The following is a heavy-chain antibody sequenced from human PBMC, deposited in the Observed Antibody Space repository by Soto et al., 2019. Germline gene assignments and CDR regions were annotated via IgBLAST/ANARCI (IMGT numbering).Heavy chain of an antibody. V-gene: IGHV1-18*01. D-gene: IGHD2-8*01. CDR2: ISGYNGDT. CDR1: GYNFSRYG. Sequence: QGQLVQSGPEAKKPGASVKVSCKASGYNFSRYGISWVRQAPGQGLEWMGWISGYNGDTKYAQKVQGRVTMTIDTSTYTAYMELMSLTSDDTAIYYCAKNGQPPYYYYGMDVWGQGTTVTVSS. J-gene: IGHJ6*02. CDR3: AKNGQPPYYYYGMDV.